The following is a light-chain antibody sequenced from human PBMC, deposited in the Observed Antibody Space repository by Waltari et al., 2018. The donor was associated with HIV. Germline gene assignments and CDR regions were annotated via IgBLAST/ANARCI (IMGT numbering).Light chain of an antibody. V-gene: IGLV2-23*01. CDR1: SSDVGSYNL. CDR3: CSYAGSSNVV. J-gene: IGLJ2*01. CDR2: EGS. Sequence: QSALTQPASVSGSPGQSITISCTGTSSDVGSYNLVSWYPQHPGKAPKLIIYEGSKRPSGVSNRFSGSKSGNTASLTISGLQAEDEADYYCCSYAGSSNVVFGGGTKLTVL.